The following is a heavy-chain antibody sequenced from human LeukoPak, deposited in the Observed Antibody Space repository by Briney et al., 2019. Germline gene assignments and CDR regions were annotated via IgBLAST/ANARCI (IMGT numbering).Heavy chain of an antibody. CDR1: GFTFSSYA. D-gene: IGHD4-23*01. Sequence: PGGSLRLSCAASGFTFSSYAMSWVRQAPGKGLEWVSAISGSGDSTYYADSVKGRFTISRDNSKNTLYLQMNSLRAEDTAVYYCAKGRGPTVVRCYFDYWSQGTLVTVSS. J-gene: IGHJ4*02. CDR2: ISGSGDST. V-gene: IGHV3-23*01. CDR3: AKGRGPTVVRCYFDY.